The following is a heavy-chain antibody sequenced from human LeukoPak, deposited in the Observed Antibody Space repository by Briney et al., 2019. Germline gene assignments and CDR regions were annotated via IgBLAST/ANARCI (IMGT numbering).Heavy chain of an antibody. J-gene: IGHJ4*02. CDR3: ARRPRNSGSDDGPSGLDY. D-gene: IGHD1-26*01. V-gene: IGHV4-34*01. CDR2: SDHDGST. CDR1: GESFSGHY. Sequence: SETLSLTCAVYGESFSGHYWSWIRQSPGKGLEWIGESDHDGSTEYNPSLKSRVTKSVDTSKNQFSLRLSSVTAADTGVYYCARRPRNSGSDDGPSGLDYWGQGTLVTVSS.